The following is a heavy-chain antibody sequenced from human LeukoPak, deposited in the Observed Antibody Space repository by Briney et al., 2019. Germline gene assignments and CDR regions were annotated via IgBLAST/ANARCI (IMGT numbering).Heavy chain of an antibody. V-gene: IGHV1-69*13. J-gene: IGHJ3*02. CDR1: GGTFSSYA. CDR3: ARDYHYYDSSGYYSGAFDI. D-gene: IGHD3-22*01. Sequence: ASVKVSCKASGGTFSSYAISWVRQAPGQGLEWMGGIIPIFGTANYAQKFQGRVTITADESTSTVYMELSSLRSEDTAVYYCARDYHYYDSSGYYSGAFDIWGQGTMVTVSS. CDR2: IIPIFGTA.